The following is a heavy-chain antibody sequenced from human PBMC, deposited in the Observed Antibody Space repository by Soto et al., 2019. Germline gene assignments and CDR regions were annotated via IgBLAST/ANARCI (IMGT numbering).Heavy chain of an antibody. CDR2: IKQDGSEK. V-gene: IGHV3-7*01. J-gene: IGHJ6*02. CDR3: ARDICGGDCYSSVSYYYYYGMDV. CDR1: GFTFSSYW. Sequence: PGGSLRLSCAASGFTFSSYWMSWVRQAPGKGLEWVANIKQDGSEKYYVDSVKGRFTISRDNAKNSLYLQMNNLGAEDPAVYYCARDICGGDCYSSVSYYYYYGMDVWGQGTTVTVSS. D-gene: IGHD2-21*02.